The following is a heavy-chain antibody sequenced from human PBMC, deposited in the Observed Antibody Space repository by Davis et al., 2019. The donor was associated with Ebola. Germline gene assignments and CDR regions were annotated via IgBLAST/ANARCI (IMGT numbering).Heavy chain of an antibody. V-gene: IGHV1-18*01. Sequence: ASVKVSCKASGYTFTSYGISWVRQPPGQGLEWMGWISAYNGNTNYAQKLQGRVTMTTDTSTSTAYMELRSLRSDDTAVYYCARDQEILWFGELSTGDYWGQGTLVTVSS. CDR1: GYTFTSYG. CDR3: ARDQEILWFGELSTGDY. D-gene: IGHD3-10*01. CDR2: ISAYNGNT. J-gene: IGHJ4*02.